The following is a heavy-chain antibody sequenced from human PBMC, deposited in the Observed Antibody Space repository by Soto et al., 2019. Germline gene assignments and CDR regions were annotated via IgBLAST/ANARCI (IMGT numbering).Heavy chain of an antibody. J-gene: IGHJ4*02. CDR3: AHRTAYDISTGYYPFDY. CDR2: IYWDDGK. D-gene: IGHD3-9*01. Sequence: SGPTLVNPTQTLTLTWTFSGFSLSTSGVGVAWIRQPPGKALEWLALIYWDDGKRYSPSLKTRLNITKDTSKNQVVLTLTNVDPVDTATYYFAHRTAYDISTGYYPFDYWGQGSLVTVSS. CDR1: GFSLSTSGVG. V-gene: IGHV2-5*02.